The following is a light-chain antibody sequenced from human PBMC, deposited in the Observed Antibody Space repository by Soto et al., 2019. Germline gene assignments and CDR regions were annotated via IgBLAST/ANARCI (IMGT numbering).Light chain of an antibody. J-gene: IGKJ4*01. CDR2: SAS. Sequence: DIQMTQSPSSLSASVGDRVTITCRASQGIRNDLSWYQQKSGKAPKRLIYSASSLQSGVPSRFSGSGSGTEFTLTISSLQPEDFTTYYCLQHNTYPLTFGGGTKVDIK. V-gene: IGKV1-17*01. CDR3: LQHNTYPLT. CDR1: QGIRND.